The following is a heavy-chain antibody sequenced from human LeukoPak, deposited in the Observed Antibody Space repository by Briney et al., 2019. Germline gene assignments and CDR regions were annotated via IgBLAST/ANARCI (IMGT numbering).Heavy chain of an antibody. CDR1: GGTFSSYT. CDR2: IIPILGIA. CDR3: AREFYYYDSSGQIDY. V-gene: IGHV1-69*04. J-gene: IGHJ4*02. D-gene: IGHD3-22*01. Sequence: SVKVSCKASGGTFSSYTISWVQQAPGQGLEWMGRIIPILGIANYAQKFQGRVTITADKSTSTAYMELSSLRSEDTAVYYCAREFYYYDSSGQIDYWGQGTLVTVSS.